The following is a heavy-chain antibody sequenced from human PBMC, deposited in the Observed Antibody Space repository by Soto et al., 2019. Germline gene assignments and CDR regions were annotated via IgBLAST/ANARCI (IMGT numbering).Heavy chain of an antibody. CDR2: ISGGST. V-gene: IGHV3-23*01. CDR3: AKDGARRGQHNSSDY. D-gene: IGHD3-10*01. CDR1: GFTFSDYA. Sequence: EVHLLESGGALVQPGGSLRLSCAASGFTFSDYAMSWVRQAPGKGLEWVSSISGGSTYYADSVKSRFSISRDSSKNTVYLQMHSLRAEARAVYYWAKDGARRGQHNSSDYGGQEPLVPVSS. J-gene: IGHJ4*02.